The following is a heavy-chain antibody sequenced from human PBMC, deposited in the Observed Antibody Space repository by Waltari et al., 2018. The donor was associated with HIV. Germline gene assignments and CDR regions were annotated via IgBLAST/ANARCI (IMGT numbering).Heavy chain of an antibody. CDR1: GFTFSNYG. Sequence: EVQVLESGGALVQPGGSLRLSCAASGFTFSNYGMSWVRQAPGKGRGWVSTSSGSGGSTYYADSVKGRFTVSRDNSKNTLYLQMNSLRAEDTAVYFCVKEHQYSHSWYSYYGMDVWGQGTTVTVSS. D-gene: IGHD6-13*01. CDR2: SSGSGGST. J-gene: IGHJ6*02. V-gene: IGHV3-23*01. CDR3: VKEHQYSHSWYSYYGMDV.